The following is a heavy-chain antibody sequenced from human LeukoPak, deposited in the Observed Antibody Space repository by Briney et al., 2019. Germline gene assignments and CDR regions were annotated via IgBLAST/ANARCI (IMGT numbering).Heavy chain of an antibody. CDR1: GFTFSSYE. Sequence: GGSLRLSCAASGFTFSSYEMNWVRQAPGKGLEWVGRIKSKIAGGTTDYTAPVKGRFTISRDDSKNTLYLQMNSLKTEDTAMYYCTSVYYWGQGALVTVSS. CDR3: TSVYY. V-gene: IGHV3-15*01. J-gene: IGHJ4*02. CDR2: IKSKIAGGTT.